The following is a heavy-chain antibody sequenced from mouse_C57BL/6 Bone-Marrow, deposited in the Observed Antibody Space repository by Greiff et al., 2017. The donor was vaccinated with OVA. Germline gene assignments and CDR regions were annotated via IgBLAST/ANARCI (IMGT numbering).Heavy chain of an antibody. D-gene: IGHD1-1*01. CDR2: ISDGGSYT. Sequence: EVQRVESGGGLVKPGGSLKLSCAASGFTFSSYAMSWVRQTPEKRLEWVATISDGGSYTYYPDNVKGRFTISRDNAMNTLYLRMSHLQSEDTAMYYCARGATTVVGYFDVWGTGTTVTVSS. CDR3: ARGATTVVGYFDV. V-gene: IGHV5-4*01. CDR1: GFTFSSYA. J-gene: IGHJ1*03.